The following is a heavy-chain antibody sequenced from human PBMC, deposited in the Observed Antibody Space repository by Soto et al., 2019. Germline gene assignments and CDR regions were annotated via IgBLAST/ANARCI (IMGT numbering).Heavy chain of an antibody. CDR1: GFPFTTSG. J-gene: IGHJ4*02. CDR3: ATARHCSSDACPAAE. Sequence: EVQLLESGGGLVQPGGSLRLSCTASGFPFTTSGMLWVRQPPGGGLEWVSAIGPNPANTNYRDSVKGRFTISRDNSRNTVFLQMTTLTAEDTALYYCATARHCSSDACPAAEWGQGTLITVSS. D-gene: IGHD2-2*01. CDR2: IGPNPANT. V-gene: IGHV3-23*01.